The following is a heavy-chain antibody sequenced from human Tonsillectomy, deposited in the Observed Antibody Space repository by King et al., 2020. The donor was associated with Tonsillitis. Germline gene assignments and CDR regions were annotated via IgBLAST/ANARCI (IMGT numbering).Heavy chain of an antibody. CDR2: IYRGTDT. J-gene: IGHJ6*03. CDR1: GFTVSGNY. V-gene: IGHV3-66*01. CDR3: ARDHHPASYYYTDV. Sequence: VQLVESGGGLVQPGGSLRLSCAASGFTVSGNYRGWVRQPPGKGLEWGSVIYRGTDTHYADSVKGRFTISADSSNNTLYLQMNSLRTEDTAVYYCARDHHPASYYYTDVWGNGTTVTVSS.